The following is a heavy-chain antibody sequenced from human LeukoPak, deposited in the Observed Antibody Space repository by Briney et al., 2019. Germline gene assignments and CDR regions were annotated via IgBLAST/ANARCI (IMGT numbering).Heavy chain of an antibody. J-gene: IGHJ5*02. V-gene: IGHV4-59*01. CDR3: AREVGDYVSPEGFDP. D-gene: IGHD4-17*01. CDR1: GGSISSYY. CDR2: IYYSGSA. Sequence: SETLSLTCTVSGGSISSYYWSWIRQPPGKGLEWIGYIYYSGSANYNPSLKSRATISVDTSKNQFSLKLSSVTAADTAVYYCAREVGDYVSPEGFDPWGQGTLVTVSS.